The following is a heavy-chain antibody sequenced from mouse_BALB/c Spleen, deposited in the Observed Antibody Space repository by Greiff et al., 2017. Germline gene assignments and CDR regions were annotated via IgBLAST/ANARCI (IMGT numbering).Heavy chain of an antibody. CDR2: ISSGSSTI. J-gene: IGHJ3*01. D-gene: IGHD3-2*01. Sequence: EVQRVESGGGLVQPGGSRKLSCAASGFTFSSFGMHWVRQAPEKGLEWVAYISSGSSTIYYADTVKGRFTISRDNPKNNLYLQMSSLRSEDTALYYCARYVDSSGLAWFAYWGQGTLVTVSA. CDR1: GFTFSSFG. CDR3: ARYVDSSGLAWFAY. V-gene: IGHV5-17*02.